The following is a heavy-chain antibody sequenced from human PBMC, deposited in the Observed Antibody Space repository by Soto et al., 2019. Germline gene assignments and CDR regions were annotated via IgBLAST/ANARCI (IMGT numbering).Heavy chain of an antibody. CDR1: GFSLSTSGVG. V-gene: IGHV2-5*02. CDR2: IYWDDDK. D-gene: IGHD6-25*01. J-gene: IGHJ4*02. CDR3: AHYTPDLSGDY. Sequence: QITLKESGPTLVKPTQTLTLTCTFSGFSLSTSGVGVCWIRQPPGKALQWLALIYWDDDKRYSPSLKSRLTITKDTSKNQVVLTMTNMDPVDTATDYCAHYTPDLSGDYWGQGTLVTVSS.